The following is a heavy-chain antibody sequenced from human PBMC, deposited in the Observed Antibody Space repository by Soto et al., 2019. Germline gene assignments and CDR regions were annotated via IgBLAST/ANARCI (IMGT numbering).Heavy chain of an antibody. V-gene: IGHV4-34*01. CDR3: ARVPADYDFWSGYSTPGYYFDY. Sequence: SETLSLTCAVYGGSFSGSWIRQPPGKGLEWNGEINHSGSTNYNPSLKSRVTISIDTSKNQFSLKLTSVTAADTAVYYCARVPADYDFWSGYSTPGYYFDYWGQGTLVTVSS. CDR1: GGSFSG. J-gene: IGHJ4*02. D-gene: IGHD3-3*01. CDR2: INHSGST.